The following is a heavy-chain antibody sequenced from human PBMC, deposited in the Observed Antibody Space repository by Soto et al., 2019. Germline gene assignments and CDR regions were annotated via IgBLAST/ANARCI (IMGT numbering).Heavy chain of an antibody. J-gene: IGHJ3*02. V-gene: IGHV4-34*01. CDR2: INHSGST. CDR3: ARYSGSYLGAFDI. Sequence: SETLSLTCAVYGGSFSGYYWSWIRQPPGKGLEWIGEINHSGSTNYNPSLKSRVTISVDTSKNQFSLKLSSVTAADTAVYYCARYSGSYLGAFDIWGQGTMVT. D-gene: IGHD1-26*01. CDR1: GGSFSGYY.